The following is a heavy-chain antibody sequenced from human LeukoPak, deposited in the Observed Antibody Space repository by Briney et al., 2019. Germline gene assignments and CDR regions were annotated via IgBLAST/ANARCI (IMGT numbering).Heavy chain of an antibody. CDR1: GFTFSSYA. D-gene: IGHD3-3*01. CDR3: ARESEYYDFWSGYYRRSTGWFDP. Sequence: GGSLRLSCAASGFTFSSYAMHWVRPAPEKGLEWVAVISYDGSNKYYADSVKGRFTISRDNSKNTLYLQMNSLRAEDTAVYYCARESEYYDFWSGYYRRSTGWFDPWGQGTLVTVSP. V-gene: IGHV3-30-3*01. CDR2: ISYDGSNK. J-gene: IGHJ5*02.